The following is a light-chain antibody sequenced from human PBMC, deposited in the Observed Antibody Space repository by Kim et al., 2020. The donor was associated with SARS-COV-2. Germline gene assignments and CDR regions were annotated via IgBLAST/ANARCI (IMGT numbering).Light chain of an antibody. CDR1: ILRSYY. CDR3: KSRDSRGKVV. J-gene: IGLJ2*01. V-gene: IGLV3-19*01. CDR2: AKS. Sequence: SSELTQDPAVSVALGQTVKITCQGDILRSYYATWYQQKSGQAPVLVFYAKSNRPSGIPDRFSGSSSGSTASLTITGAQAAEEADYYCKSRDSRGKVVFGGGTKVTVL.